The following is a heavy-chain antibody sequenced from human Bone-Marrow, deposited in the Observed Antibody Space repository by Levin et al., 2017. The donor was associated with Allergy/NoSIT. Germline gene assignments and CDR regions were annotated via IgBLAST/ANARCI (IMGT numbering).Heavy chain of an antibody. V-gene: IGHV4-30-2*01. J-gene: IGHJ5*01. CDR3: ARAAATPFPGFGS. CDR1: GGSISRGDYS. CDR2: IYHNGST. Sequence: SCAVSGGSISRGDYSWSWLRQPPGKGLEWIGSIYHNGSTHYNPALKSGVNISVERSKNQFSLKLRSVTAAYTPPYYCARAAATPFPGFGSWGPGSLVTVSS.